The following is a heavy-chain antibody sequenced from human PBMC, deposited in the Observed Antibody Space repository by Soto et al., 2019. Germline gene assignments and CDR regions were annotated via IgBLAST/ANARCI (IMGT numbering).Heavy chain of an antibody. V-gene: IGHV1-58*01. CDR1: GLTFTSSA. CDR2: IVVGSGNT. D-gene: IGHD5-18*01. J-gene: IGHJ4*02. CDR3: AVDVDTAMVFDY. Sequence: QMQLVQSGPEVKKPGTSVKVSCKASGLTFTSSAVQWVRQARGQRLEWIGWIVVGSGNTNYAQKFQERVTITRDMSTSTAYMELSSLRSEDTAVYYCAVDVDTAMVFDYWGQGTLVTVSS.